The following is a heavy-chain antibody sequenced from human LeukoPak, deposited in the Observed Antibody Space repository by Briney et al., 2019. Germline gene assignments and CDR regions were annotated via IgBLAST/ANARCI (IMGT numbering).Heavy chain of an antibody. V-gene: IGHV3-7*01. CDR3: ARIRGDYYLDY. Sequence: GRSLRLSCTASGFTFSDYYMTWVRQAPEKGLEWVANIKQGGSENSYVDSVKGRFTISRDNAKNSLYLQISSLRAEDTAVYYCARIRGDYYLDYWGQGTLVTVSS. CDR1: GFTFSDYY. J-gene: IGHJ4*02. D-gene: IGHD7-27*01. CDR2: IKQGGSEN.